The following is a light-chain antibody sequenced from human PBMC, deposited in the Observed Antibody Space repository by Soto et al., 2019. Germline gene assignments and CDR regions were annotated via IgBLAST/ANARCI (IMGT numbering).Light chain of an antibody. J-gene: IGKJ2*01. CDR3: QQYHDFQYT. Sequence: DFQMTQSPSTLSASVGDGVTITCRASQSIGSGLAWYQQQPGKAPKLLIYKATNLQGGVSSRFSGSGSGTDFSLTISSLQPADSATYYCQQYHDFQYTFGQGTKLEI. CDR1: QSIGSG. V-gene: IGKV1-5*03. CDR2: KAT.